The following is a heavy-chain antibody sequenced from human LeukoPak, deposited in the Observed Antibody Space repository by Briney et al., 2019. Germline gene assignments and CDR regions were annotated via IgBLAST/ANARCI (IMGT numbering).Heavy chain of an antibody. J-gene: IGHJ4*02. Sequence: PSETLSLTCTVSGGSISSSSYYWGWIRQPPGKGLEWIGSIYYSGSTYYNPSLKSRVTISVDTSKNQFSLKLSSVTAADPAVYYCAEGVTVYLFDYWGQGTLVTVSS. CDR1: GGSISSSSYY. D-gene: IGHD2-21*02. CDR2: IYYSGST. V-gene: IGHV4-39*01. CDR3: AEGVTVYLFDY.